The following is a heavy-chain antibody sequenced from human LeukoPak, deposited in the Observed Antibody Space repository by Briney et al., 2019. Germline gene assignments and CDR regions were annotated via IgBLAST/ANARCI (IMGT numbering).Heavy chain of an antibody. CDR2: IYSGGST. CDR1: GFAVSNTY. V-gene: IGHV3-53*01. CDR3: ARVPYGNYHYYYMDV. J-gene: IGHJ6*03. D-gene: IGHD3-10*01. Sequence: GGSLRLSCAASGFAVSNTYMNWVRQAPGKRLEWVSIIYSGGSTYYADSVKGRFTISRDNSNNTVYLQLSSLRVDDTAVYYCARVPYGNYHYYYMDVWGTGTTVTVSS.